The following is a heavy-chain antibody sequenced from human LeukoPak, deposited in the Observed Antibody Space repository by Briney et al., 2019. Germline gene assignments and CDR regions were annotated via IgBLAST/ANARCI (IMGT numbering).Heavy chain of an antibody. CDR2: IDPSDSYT. V-gene: IGHV5-10-1*01. J-gene: IGHJ4*02. CDR3: ARSAITGTTSERLIGY. Sequence: GESLKISCKGSGYSFTSYWISWVRQMPGKGLEWMGRIDPSDSYTNYSPSFQGHVTISADKSISTAYLQWSSLKASDTAMYYCARSAITGTTSERLIGYWGQGTLVTVSS. CDR1: GYSFTSYW. D-gene: IGHD1-20*01.